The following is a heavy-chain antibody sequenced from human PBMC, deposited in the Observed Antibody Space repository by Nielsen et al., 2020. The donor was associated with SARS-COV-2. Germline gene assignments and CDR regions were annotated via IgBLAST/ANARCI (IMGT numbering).Heavy chain of an antibody. Sequence: GGSLRLSCAASGFTFSSYSMNWVRQAPGKGLEWVSSISSSSSYIYYADSVKGRFTISRDNAKNSLYLQMNSLRAEDTAVYYCARGHPRRFCSGGSCRSGYYYMDVWGKGTTVTVSS. D-gene: IGHD2-15*01. J-gene: IGHJ6*03. CDR1: GFTFSSYS. V-gene: IGHV3-21*01. CDR3: ARGHPRRFCSGGSCRSGYYYMDV. CDR2: ISSSSSYI.